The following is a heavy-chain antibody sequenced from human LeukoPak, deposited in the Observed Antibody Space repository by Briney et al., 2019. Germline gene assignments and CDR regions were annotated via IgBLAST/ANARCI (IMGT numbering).Heavy chain of an antibody. Sequence: GGSLRLSCAASGFRFSSYAMSWVRQAPGKELEWVSGISGSGGSTHYADSVKGRFTISRDSSKNTVYLQLNSLRADDTAVFYCVKSAGYTYGSPDYWGQGTLVTVSS. D-gene: IGHD5-18*01. CDR2: ISGSGGST. J-gene: IGHJ4*02. CDR1: GFRFSSYA. CDR3: VKSAGYTYGSPDY. V-gene: IGHV3-23*01.